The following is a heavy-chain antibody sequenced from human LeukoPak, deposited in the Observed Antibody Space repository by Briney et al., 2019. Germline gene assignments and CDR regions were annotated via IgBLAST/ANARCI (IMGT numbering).Heavy chain of an antibody. CDR1: GFTFSNAW. CDR2: IKSKTDGGTT. J-gene: IGHJ4*02. V-gene: IGHV3-15*01. CDR3: TTDGYCTNCVFDY. Sequence: GGSLRLSCAASGFTFSNAWMSWVRPAPGKGLEWVGRIKSKTDGGTTDYAAPVKGRFTISRDDSKNTLYLQMNSLKADDTAVYYCTTDGYCTNCVFDYWGQGTLVTVSS. D-gene: IGHD2-8*01.